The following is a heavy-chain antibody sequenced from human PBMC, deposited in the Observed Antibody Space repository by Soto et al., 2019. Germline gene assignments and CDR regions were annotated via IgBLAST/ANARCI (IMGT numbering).Heavy chain of an antibody. CDR3: VRDHSGLKDFDY. V-gene: IGHV3-48*01. CDR1: GFTFSSYS. Sequence: PGGSLRLSCAASGFTFSSYSMNWVRQAPGKGLEWVSYISSGTSNIYYADSVKGRFTISRDNAKNSLSLQMDSLRVEDTAVYYCVRDHSGLKDFDYWGQGTLVTVSS. CDR2: ISSGTSNI. D-gene: IGHD3-10*01. J-gene: IGHJ4*02.